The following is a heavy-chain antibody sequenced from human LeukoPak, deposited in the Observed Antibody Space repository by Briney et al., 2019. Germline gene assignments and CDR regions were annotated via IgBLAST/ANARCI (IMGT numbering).Heavy chain of an antibody. CDR1: GGSISSYY. D-gene: IGHD6-13*01. Sequence: SSETLSLTCSVSGGSISSYYWSWIRQPPGKRLEWIGEIDHSGSTQYNPSLKSRVTISLDTSKKQFSLKLTSLTAADTAFYYCARYGMAAEGIWWFDPWGRGTLVTVSS. V-gene: IGHV4-34*01. CDR2: IDHSGST. CDR3: ARYGMAAEGIWWFDP. J-gene: IGHJ5*02.